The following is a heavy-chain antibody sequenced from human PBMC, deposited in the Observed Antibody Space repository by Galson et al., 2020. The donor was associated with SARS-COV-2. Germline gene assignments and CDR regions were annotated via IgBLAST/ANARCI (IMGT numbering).Heavy chain of an antibody. V-gene: IGHV4-59*08. Sequence: SETLSLTCTVSGDSINNYYWSWIRQPPGKGLEWIGYIYYSGSTKYNPSLRSRVTISVDTSKNQFSLKLRSVTHADTAVYFCARGIVGADGLDVWGQGTTVTVSS. CDR1: GDSINNYY. CDR3: ARGIVGADGLDV. CDR2: IYYSGST. D-gene: IGHD3-22*01. J-gene: IGHJ6*02.